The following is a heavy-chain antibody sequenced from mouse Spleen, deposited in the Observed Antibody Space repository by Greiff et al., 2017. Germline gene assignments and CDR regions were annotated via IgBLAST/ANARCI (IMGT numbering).Heavy chain of an antibody. CDR1: GYAFSSSW. D-gene: IGHD2-14*01. CDR3: ARKRVQDAMDF. Sequence: QVQLQQSGPELVKPGASVKISCKASGYAFSSSWMNWVKQRPGKGLEWIGRIYPGDGDTNYNGKFKGKATLTADKSSSTAYMQLSSLTSEDSAVYFCARKRVQDAMDFWGQGTSVTVSS. J-gene: IGHJ4*01. V-gene: IGHV1-82*01. CDR2: IYPGDGDT.